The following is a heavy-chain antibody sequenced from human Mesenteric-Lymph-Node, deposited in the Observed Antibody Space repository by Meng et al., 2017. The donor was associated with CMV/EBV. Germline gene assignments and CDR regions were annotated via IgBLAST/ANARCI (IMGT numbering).Heavy chain of an antibody. CDR2: ISYDGTTQ. CDR1: GFPVSSYA. J-gene: IGHJ4*02. D-gene: IGHD1-14*01. CDR3: ARVTTVWRPSHAWDY. V-gene: IGHV3-30*04. Sequence: GGSLRLSCGVSGFPVSSYAMHWVRQAPGKGLEWVAVISYDGTTQYYADSVRGRFTISRDNLQMNSLRPEDTAVYYCARVTTVWRPSHAWDYRGQGTQVTVSS.